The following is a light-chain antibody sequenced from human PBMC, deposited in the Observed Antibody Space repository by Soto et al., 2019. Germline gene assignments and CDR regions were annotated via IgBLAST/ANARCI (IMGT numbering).Light chain of an antibody. CDR1: QSFFFSSYNNDF. J-gene: IGKJ4*01. Sequence: DIVMTQSPDSLAVSLGERATINCKSSQSFFFSSYNNDFLAWYQQKPGHPPKLLIYWASTREAGVPDRFSGSGSGTDFTLTISSLQAEDVAVYYCQQYCSTPLTFGGGTKVDIK. V-gene: IGKV4-1*01. CDR3: QQYCSTPLT. CDR2: WAS.